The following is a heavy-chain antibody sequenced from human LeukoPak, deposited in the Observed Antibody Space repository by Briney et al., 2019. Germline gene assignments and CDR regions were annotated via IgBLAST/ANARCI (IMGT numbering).Heavy chain of an antibody. D-gene: IGHD1-26*01. V-gene: IGHV3-11*01. CDR2: ISSSGSTI. Sequence: GGSLRLSCAASGFTFSNYAMTWVRQAPGKGLEWVSYISSSGSTIYYADSVKGRFTISRDNAKNSLYLQMNSLRAEDTAVYYCARIGVGAAFDYWGQGTLVTVSS. CDR3: ARIGVGAAFDY. J-gene: IGHJ4*02. CDR1: GFTFSNYA.